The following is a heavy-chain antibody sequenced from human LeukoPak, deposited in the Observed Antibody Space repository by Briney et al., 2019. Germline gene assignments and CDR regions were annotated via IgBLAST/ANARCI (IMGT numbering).Heavy chain of an antibody. CDR2: ISGSGGST. CDR3: AKAKPVDTAMVNGWFDP. Sequence: PGGSLRLSCAASGFTFSSYAMSWVRQAPGKGLEWVSAISGSGGSTYYADSVKGRFTISRDNSKNTLYLQMNSLRAEDTAVYYCAKAKPVDTAMVNGWFDPWGQGTLVTVSS. CDR1: GFTFSSYA. D-gene: IGHD5-18*01. J-gene: IGHJ5*02. V-gene: IGHV3-23*01.